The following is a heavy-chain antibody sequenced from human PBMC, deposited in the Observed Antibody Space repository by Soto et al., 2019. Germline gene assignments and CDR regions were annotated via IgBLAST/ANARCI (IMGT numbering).Heavy chain of an antibody. CDR2: IYHSGST. Sequence: SETLSLTCAVSGGSISSGGYSWSWIRQPPGKGLEWIGYIYHSGSTYYNPSLKSRVTISVDRSKNQFSLKLSSVTAADTAVYYCARGPYGDYVFYYYYYGMDVWGQVTTVTVSS. D-gene: IGHD4-17*01. CDR3: ARGPYGDYVFYYYYYGMDV. J-gene: IGHJ6*02. V-gene: IGHV4-30-2*01. CDR1: GGSISSGGYS.